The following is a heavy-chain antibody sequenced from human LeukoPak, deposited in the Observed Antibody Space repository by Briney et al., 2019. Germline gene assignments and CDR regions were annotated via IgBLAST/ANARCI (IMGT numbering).Heavy chain of an antibody. CDR1: GYTFTGYY. J-gene: IGHJ4*02. D-gene: IGHD3-10*01. CDR2: ITPKTGGI. CDR3: ASGINYYGSGSYVDY. V-gene: IGHV1-2*02. Sequence: GASVKVSCKASGYTFTGYYMHWVRQAPGQGLEWMGWITPKTGGINYAQRFQGRLTMTTDTSISTAYMELGRLTSDDTAVYYCASGINYYGSGSYVDYWGQGTLVTVSS.